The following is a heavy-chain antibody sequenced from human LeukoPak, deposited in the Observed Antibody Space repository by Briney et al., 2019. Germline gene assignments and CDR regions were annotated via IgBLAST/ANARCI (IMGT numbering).Heavy chain of an antibody. Sequence: GGSLRLSCAASGFTFSSYSMNWVRQAPGKGLEWVSTFKTNSGQVYYAESVRGRFTISRDNSKNTVYLQMESLRVEDTAVYYCVRGGWGASWSNWGQGTLVTVSS. CDR3: VRGGWGASWSN. J-gene: IGHJ4*02. V-gene: IGHV3-21*04. CDR2: FKTNSGQV. CDR1: GFTFSSYS. D-gene: IGHD6-19*01.